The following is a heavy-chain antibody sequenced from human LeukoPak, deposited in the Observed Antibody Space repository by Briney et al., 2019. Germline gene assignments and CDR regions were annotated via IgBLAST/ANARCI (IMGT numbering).Heavy chain of an antibody. D-gene: IGHD2-15*01. CDR3: ARVSYCSGGSCYSHFDY. CDR1: GGSFSGYY. J-gene: IGHJ4*02. CDR2: INHSGST. V-gene: IGHV4-34*01. Sequence: SETLSLTCAVYGGSFSGYYWSWIRQPPGKGLEWIGEINHSGSTNYNPSLKSRVTISVDTSKNQFSLKLSSVTAADTAVYYCARVSYCSGGSCYSHFDYWGQGTLVTVSS.